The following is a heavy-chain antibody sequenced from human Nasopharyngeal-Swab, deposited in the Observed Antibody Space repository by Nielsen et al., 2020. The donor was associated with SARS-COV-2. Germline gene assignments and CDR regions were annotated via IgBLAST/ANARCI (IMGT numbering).Heavy chain of an antibody. CDR2: ISSSSTYI. Sequence: WIRQPPGKGLEWVSSISSSSTYIYHADSVKGRFTVSRDNAKNSLYLQMSSLRTEDAAVYYCARSPYYDFWSGYYTRFDYWGRGTLVTVSS. D-gene: IGHD3-3*01. CDR3: ARSPYYDFWSGYYTRFDY. V-gene: IGHV3-21*01. J-gene: IGHJ4*02.